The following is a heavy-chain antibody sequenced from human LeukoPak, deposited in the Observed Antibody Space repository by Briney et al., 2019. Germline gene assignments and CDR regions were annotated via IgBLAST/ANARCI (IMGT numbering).Heavy chain of an antibody. J-gene: IGHJ6*02. CDR3: ARFSYYCSGGSCYPDGMDV. CDR2: IYSGGST. D-gene: IGHD2-15*01. CDR1: GFTVSSNY. Sequence: GSLRLSCAASGFTVSSNYMSWVRQAPGKGLEWVPLIYSGGSTYYADSVKGRFTISRDNSKNTLYLQMNSLRAEDTAVYYCARFSYYCSGGSCYPDGMDVWGQGTTVTVSS. V-gene: IGHV3-53*01.